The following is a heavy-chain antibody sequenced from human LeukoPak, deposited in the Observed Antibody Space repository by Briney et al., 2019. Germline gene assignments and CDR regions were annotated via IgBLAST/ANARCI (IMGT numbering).Heavy chain of an antibody. D-gene: IGHD1-1*01. CDR3: ARRHTTAVYFDY. J-gene: IGHJ4*02. CDR2: IYYSGGT. Sequence: SETLSLTCTVSGVSFSSNFWGWIRQSPGKGLQWIGNIYYSGGTNYNPSLKSRVTISVDTSKNQFSLKLSSVTAADTAVYFCARRHTTAVYFDYWGQGTLVTVSS. V-gene: IGHV4-59*08. CDR1: GVSFSSNF.